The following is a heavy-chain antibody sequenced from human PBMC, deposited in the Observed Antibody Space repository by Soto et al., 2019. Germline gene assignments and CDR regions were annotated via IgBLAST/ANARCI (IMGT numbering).Heavy chain of an antibody. Sequence: SQTLSLTCAISGDSVSSYSSTWNWIRQSPSRGLEWLGRTYYRSKWYYDYAVSVKSRITINPDTSNNQLSLHLNSVTPDDTAVYYCAREGALLFGGNPDYYDDLAVWGQGTTVTVSS. D-gene: IGHD2-15*01. V-gene: IGHV6-1*01. J-gene: IGHJ6*02. CDR2: TYYRSKWYY. CDR1: GDSVSSYSST. CDR3: AREGALLFGGNPDYYDDLAV.